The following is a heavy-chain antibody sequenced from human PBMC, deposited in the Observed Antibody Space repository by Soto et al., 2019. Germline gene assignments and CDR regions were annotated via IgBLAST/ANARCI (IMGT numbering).Heavy chain of an antibody. D-gene: IGHD2-8*01. CDR1: GGSISSSSYY. J-gene: IGHJ4*02. Sequence: QLQLQESGPGLVKPSETLSLTCTVSGGSISSSSYYWGWIRQPPGKGLEWIGSIYYSGSTYYNPSLKSRVTISIDTAKTQFSLKLSSVTAADTAVYYCAREQMGLRKGWGQGTLVTVSS. V-gene: IGHV4-39*02. CDR2: IYYSGST. CDR3: AREQMGLRKG.